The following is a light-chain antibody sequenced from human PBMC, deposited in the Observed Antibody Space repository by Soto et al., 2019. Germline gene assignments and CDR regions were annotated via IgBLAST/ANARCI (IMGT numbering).Light chain of an antibody. CDR1: QSVSSK. CDR2: SAS. J-gene: IGKJ1*01. CDR3: HQYNSWPPWT. V-gene: IGKV3-15*01. Sequence: EIVMTQSPATLSVSPGERATLSCRALQSVSSKLACYQQKPGQAPRLLIYSASTMATGIAARFSGSRSGTDFTLTISSIQTEDFAVYYCHQYNSWPPWTFAQGSKEKI.